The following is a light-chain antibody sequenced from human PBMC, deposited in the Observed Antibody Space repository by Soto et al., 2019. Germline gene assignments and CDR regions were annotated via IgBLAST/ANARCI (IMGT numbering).Light chain of an antibody. Sequence: IQMTQSPSTLSASLGDRVTMTCRASQSLDRDYLAWYQQKPGKAPKLLIYKASTLESGVPSRFSGGGSGTAFSLTINSLQSDDFATYHCHQYDPYPRTFGQGTKVDIK. CDR1: QSLDRDY. CDR2: KAS. V-gene: IGKV1-5*03. J-gene: IGKJ1*01. CDR3: HQYDPYPRT.